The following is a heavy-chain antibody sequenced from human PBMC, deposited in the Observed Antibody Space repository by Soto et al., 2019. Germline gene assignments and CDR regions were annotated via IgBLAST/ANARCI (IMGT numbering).Heavy chain of an antibody. D-gene: IGHD3-22*01. CDR3: VRVLDSSWYADL. V-gene: IGHV4-61*03. Sequence: QVQLQESGPGLVKPSETLSLTCSVSGGSVSNASFYWTWIRQAPGTGLEYIGYIFYTGVTNYNPSLSRRVNISLDTSKNLFSLKLNSMTAADTAVYYCVRVLDSSWYADLWGRGTLVTVSS. CDR2: IFYTGVT. CDR1: GGSVSNASFY. J-gene: IGHJ2*01.